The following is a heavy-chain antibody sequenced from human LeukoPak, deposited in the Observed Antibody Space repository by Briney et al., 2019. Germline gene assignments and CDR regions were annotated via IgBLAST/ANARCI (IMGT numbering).Heavy chain of an antibody. J-gene: IGHJ4*02. V-gene: IGHV3-48*03. CDR1: GFTFSIYE. CDR2: ISSSGSTI. Sequence: PGGSLRLSCSASGFTFSIYEMNWVRQAPGKGLEWVSYISSSGSTIYYADSVKGRFTISRDNAKNSLYLQMNSLRGEDTAIYYCARDGDSYGHGIDYWGQGTLVTASP. D-gene: IGHD5-18*01. CDR3: ARDGDSYGHGIDY.